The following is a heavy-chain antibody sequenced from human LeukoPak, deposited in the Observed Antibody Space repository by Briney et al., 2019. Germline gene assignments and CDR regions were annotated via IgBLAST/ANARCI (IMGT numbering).Heavy chain of an antibody. CDR1: GGSISSSNW. CDR3: ARDLLEWPDAFDI. J-gene: IGHJ3*02. D-gene: IGHD3-3*01. Sequence: PSETLSLTCAVSGGSISSSNWWSWVRQPPGKGLEWIGEIHHSGSTNYNPSLKSRVTISVDKSKNQFSLKLSSVTAADTAVYYCARDLLEWPDAFDIWGQGTMVTVSS. CDR2: IHHSGST. V-gene: IGHV4-4*02.